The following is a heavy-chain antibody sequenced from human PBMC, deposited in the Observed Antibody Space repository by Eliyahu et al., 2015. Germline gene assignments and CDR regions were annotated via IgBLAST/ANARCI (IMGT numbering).Heavy chain of an antibody. Sequence: QVQLQESGPGLVKSSETLSLTCTVSGGSVSSYYXTXIRQPPGKGLXWIGYIYYSGSTNYNPSLKSRVTISVHTSKNQFSLSLSSVTAADTAVYYCATQDIVATIGTYYYYYMDVWGKGTTVTVSS. J-gene: IGHJ6*03. D-gene: IGHD5-12*01. CDR1: GGSVSSYY. CDR2: IYYSGST. V-gene: IGHV4-59*02. CDR3: ATQDIVATIGTYYYYYMDV.